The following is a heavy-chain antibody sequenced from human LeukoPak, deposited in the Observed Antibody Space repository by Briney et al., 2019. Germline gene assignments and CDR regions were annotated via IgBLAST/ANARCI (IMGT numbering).Heavy chain of an antibody. V-gene: IGHV1-24*01. J-gene: IGHJ4*02. D-gene: IGHD4-11*01. Sequence: ASVKVSCKVSGYSLTDLSIHWLRQAPGKGPEWMGRFDHEDGERIYAQNLQGRVTMTEDTSTDTAYMELSSLRSEDTAVYYCATGSTSMTVDYIHYWGQGTLVTVSS. CDR2: FDHEDGER. CDR3: ATGSTSMTVDYIHY. CDR1: GYSLTDLS.